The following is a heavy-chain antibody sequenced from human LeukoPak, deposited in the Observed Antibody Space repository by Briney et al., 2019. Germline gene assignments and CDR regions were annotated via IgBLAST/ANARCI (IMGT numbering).Heavy chain of an antibody. J-gene: IGHJ5*02. CDR2: MNPNSGNT. CDR3: ARGNEFPIAVAGP. V-gene: IGHV1-8*01. D-gene: IGHD6-19*01. Sequence: GASVKVSCKASGYTFTSYDINWVRQATGQGLEWMGWMNPNSGNTGYAQKFQGRVTMTRNTSISTAYMELSSLRSEDTAVYCCARGNEFPIAVAGPWGQGTLVTVSS. CDR1: GYTFTSYD.